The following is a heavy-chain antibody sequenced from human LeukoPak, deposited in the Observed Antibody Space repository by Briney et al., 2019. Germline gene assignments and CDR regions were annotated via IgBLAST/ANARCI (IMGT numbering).Heavy chain of an antibody. CDR1: GGTFSSYA. CDR2: IIPIFGTA. D-gene: IGHD6-13*01. Sequence: SVKVSCKASGGTFSSYAISWVRRAPGQGLEWMGGIIPIFGTANYAQKFQGRVTITADESTSTAYMELSSLRSEDTAVYYCARGAAAGYYYYYYMDVWGKGTTVTVSS. CDR3: ARGAAAGYYYYYYMDV. V-gene: IGHV1-69*13. J-gene: IGHJ6*03.